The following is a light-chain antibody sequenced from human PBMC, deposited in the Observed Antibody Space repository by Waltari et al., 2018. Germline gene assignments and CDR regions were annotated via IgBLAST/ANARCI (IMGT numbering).Light chain of an antibody. CDR2: DVS. V-gene: IGLV2-23*02. Sequence: QSALTQPASVSGSPGQSITISCTGTSSDVGGYNYVSWYQQHPGKAPKLMIYDVSKRPSGVSNRFSGSKSGNTASLTISGLQAEDEADYYCCSYAGSTTFLVFGGGTKLTVL. CDR3: CSYAGSTTFLV. J-gene: IGLJ2*01. CDR1: SSDVGGYNY.